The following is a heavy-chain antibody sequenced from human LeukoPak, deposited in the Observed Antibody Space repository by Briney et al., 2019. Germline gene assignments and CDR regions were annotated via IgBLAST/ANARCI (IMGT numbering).Heavy chain of an antibody. CDR1: GFTFSSYA. CDR2: ISSNGGST. V-gene: IGHV3-64*01. D-gene: IGHD2-2*02. J-gene: IGHJ4*02. Sequence: GGSLRLSCAASGFTFSSYAMHWVRQAPGKGLEYVSAISSNGGSTYYANSVKGRFTISRDNSKNTLYLQMGSLRAEDTAVYYCMGDYCTSTSCSTTFWGQGTLVTVSS. CDR3: MGDYCTSTSCSTTF.